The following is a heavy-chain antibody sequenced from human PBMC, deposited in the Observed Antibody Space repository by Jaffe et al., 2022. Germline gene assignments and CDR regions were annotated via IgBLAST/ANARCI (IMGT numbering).Heavy chain of an antibody. J-gene: IGHJ3*02. V-gene: IGHV4-39*01. D-gene: IGHD5-12*01. CDR3: ARHFLRRRGGPDIAKPNAFDI. CDR1: GGSISSSSYY. CDR2: IYYSGST. Sequence: QLQLQESGPGLVKPSETLSLTCTVSGGSISSSSYYWGWIRQPPGKGLEWIGSIYYSGSTYYNPSLKSRVTISVDTSKNQFSLKLSSVTAADTAVYYCARHFLRRRGGPDIAKPNAFDIWGQGTMVTVSS.